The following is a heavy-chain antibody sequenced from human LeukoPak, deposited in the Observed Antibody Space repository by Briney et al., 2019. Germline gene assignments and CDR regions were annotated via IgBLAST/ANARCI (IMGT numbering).Heavy chain of an antibody. CDR3: ARHYGSAWFAH. Sequence: GEPLRISCKTSGYTFTNYWLAWVRQMPGKGLEWVGIFNPRDSSTRYSPSFQGQVTFSADSSVSTAYLQWSSLRASDTAIYYCARHYGSAWFAHWGQGTQVTVSS. D-gene: IGHD2-15*01. CDR1: GYTFTNYW. V-gene: IGHV5-51*01. J-gene: IGHJ5*02. CDR2: FNPRDSST.